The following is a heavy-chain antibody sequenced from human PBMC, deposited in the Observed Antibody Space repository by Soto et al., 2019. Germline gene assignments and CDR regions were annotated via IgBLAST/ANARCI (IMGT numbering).Heavy chain of an antibody. V-gene: IGHV4-34*01. CDR3: AGAPSYCSGGSGYPGHYYFDY. D-gene: IGHD2-15*01. CDR1: GGSFSGYY. J-gene: IGHJ4*02. CDR2: INHSGST. Sequence: QVQLQQWGAGLLKPSETLSLTCAVYGGSFSGYYWSWIRQPPGKGLEWIGEINHSGSTNYNPSLKSRVTISVDTSKNQCSLKPSSVTAADTAVYYCAGAPSYCSGGSGYPGHYYFDYWGQGTLVTVSS.